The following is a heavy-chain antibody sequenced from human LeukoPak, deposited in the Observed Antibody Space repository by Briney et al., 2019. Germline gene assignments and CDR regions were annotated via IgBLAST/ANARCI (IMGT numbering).Heavy chain of an antibody. V-gene: IGHV3-30*02. Sequence: GGSLRLSCAASGFTFSSYGMHWVRQAPGKGQEWVAFIRYDGSNKYYADSVKGRFTISRDNAKNSLYLQMDSLRADDTAVYYCVRDRFDYALDYWGQGALVTVSS. CDR1: GFTFSSYG. CDR2: IRYDGSNK. CDR3: VRDRFDYALDY. J-gene: IGHJ4*02. D-gene: IGHD4-17*01.